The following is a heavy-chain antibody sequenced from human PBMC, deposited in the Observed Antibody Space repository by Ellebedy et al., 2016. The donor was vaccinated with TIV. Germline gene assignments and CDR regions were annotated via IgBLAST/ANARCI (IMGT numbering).Heavy chain of an antibody. CDR3: ARPLRYYDSRATSDAXDI. J-gene: IGHJ3*02. CDR2: ISSSGSTI. Sequence: GESLKISCAASGFTFRDYYINWIRQAPGKGLEWVSYISSSGSTIYYADSVKGRFTISRDNAKNSLYLQMNSLRAEDTAVYYCARPLRYYDSRATSDAXDIWGQGTMVTVSS. D-gene: IGHD3-22*01. V-gene: IGHV3-11*01. CDR1: GFTFRDYY.